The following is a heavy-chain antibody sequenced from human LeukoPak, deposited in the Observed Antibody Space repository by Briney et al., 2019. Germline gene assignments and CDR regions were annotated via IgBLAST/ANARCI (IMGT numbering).Heavy chain of an antibody. V-gene: IGHV3-21*01. CDR2: ISSSSSYI. D-gene: IGHD3-10*01. CDR1: GFTFSSYS. J-gene: IGHJ4*02. CDR3: ARDGDYYGSGVDY. Sequence: GGSLRLSCAASGFTFSSYSMNWVRQAPGKGLEWVSSISSSSSYIYYADSVKGRLTISRDNAKNSLYLQMNSLRAEDTAVYYCARDGDYYGSGVDYWGQGTLVTVSS.